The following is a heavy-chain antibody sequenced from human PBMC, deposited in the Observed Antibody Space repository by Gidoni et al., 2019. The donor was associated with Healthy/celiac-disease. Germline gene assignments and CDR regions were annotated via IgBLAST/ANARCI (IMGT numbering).Heavy chain of an antibody. J-gene: IGHJ4*02. V-gene: IGHV3-33*01. CDR3: ARDKIPYLLRFNPIDY. Sequence: QVQLVESGGGVVQPGRSLRLSCAASGFTFSSYGMHWVRQAPGKGLEWVAVIWYDGSNKYYADSVKGRFTISRDNSKNTLYLQMNSLRAEDTAVYYCARDKIPYLLRFNPIDYWGQGTLVTVSS. CDR2: IWYDGSNK. CDR1: GFTFSSYG. D-gene: IGHD5-12*01.